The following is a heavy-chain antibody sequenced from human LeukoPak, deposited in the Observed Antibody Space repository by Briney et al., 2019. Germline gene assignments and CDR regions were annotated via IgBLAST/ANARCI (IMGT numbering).Heavy chain of an antibody. CDR1: GYSISSGYY. D-gene: IGHD3-10*01. CDR3: ARTYYGSGSFLDY. Sequence: PSETLSLTCTVSGYSISSGYYWGWIRQPPGKGLEWIGSIYHSGSTYYNPSLKSRVTISVDTSKNQFSLKLSSVPAADTAVYYCARTYYGSGSFLDYWGQGTLVTVSS. CDR2: IYHSGST. V-gene: IGHV4-38-2*02. J-gene: IGHJ4*02.